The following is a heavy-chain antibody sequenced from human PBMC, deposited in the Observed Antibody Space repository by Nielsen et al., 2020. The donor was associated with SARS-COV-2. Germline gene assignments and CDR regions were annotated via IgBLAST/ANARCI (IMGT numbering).Heavy chain of an antibody. V-gene: IGHV3-30*18. CDR1: GFTFSAYG. Sequence: GESLKISCAASGFTFSAYGMHWVRQTPANGLEWVAVISYDAVNVDYADSVKGRFTISRDNSRNRLFLQMHSLTYGDSAVYFCAKVGVPTTRSHYSYYYMDGWGKGTTVAVSS. CDR3: AKVGVPTTRSHYSYYYMDG. J-gene: IGHJ6*03. CDR2: ISYDAVNV. D-gene: IGHD1-7*01.